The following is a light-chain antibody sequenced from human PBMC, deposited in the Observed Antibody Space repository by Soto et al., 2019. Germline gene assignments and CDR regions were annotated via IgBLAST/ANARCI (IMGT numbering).Light chain of an antibody. CDR1: SSNIGAGYD. J-gene: IGLJ1*01. Sequence: QSVLTQPPSVSGAPGQRVTISCTGSSSNIGAGYDVHWYQQLPGTAPKLLIYGNSNRPSGVPDRFSGSQSGTSASLAITGLQAEEEADYYCQSYDSSLSSYVFGTGTKLTVL. CDR3: QSYDSSLSSYV. CDR2: GNS. V-gene: IGLV1-40*01.